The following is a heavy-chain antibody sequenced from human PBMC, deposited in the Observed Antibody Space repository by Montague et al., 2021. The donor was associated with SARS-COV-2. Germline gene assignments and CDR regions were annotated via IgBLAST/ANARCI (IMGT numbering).Heavy chain of an antibody. Sequence: PALVKPTQTLTLTCTFSGFSLSTDGVGVGWIRQPPGKALEWLARIDWDDDKYYSTSLKTRLTISKDTSKNQVVLTMTNMDPVDTATYYCARTAGTDYTGYYYYAMDVWGQGTTVTVSS. J-gene: IGHJ6*02. CDR2: IDWDDDK. CDR1: GFSLSTDGVG. D-gene: IGHD3-10*01. CDR3: ARTAGTDYTGYYYYAMDV. V-gene: IGHV2-70*11.